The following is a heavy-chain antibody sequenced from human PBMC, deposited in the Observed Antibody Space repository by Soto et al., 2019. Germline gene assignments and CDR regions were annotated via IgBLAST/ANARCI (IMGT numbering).Heavy chain of an antibody. J-gene: IGHJ5*02. Sequence: PGGSLSLSCAASGFTVSTNYMSWVRQAPGKGLQWVSVIYSDGSTFYADSVKGRFTISRDNSKNTVYLQMNRLRAEDTAMYYCARDGGFNTAWGQGTLVTFS. V-gene: IGHV3-53*01. D-gene: IGHD2-15*01. CDR2: IYSDGST. CDR3: ARDGGFNTA. CDR1: GFTVSTNY.